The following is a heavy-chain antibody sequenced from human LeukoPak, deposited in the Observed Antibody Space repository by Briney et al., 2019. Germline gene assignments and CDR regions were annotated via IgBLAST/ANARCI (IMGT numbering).Heavy chain of an antibody. CDR1: GYTFTSYD. Sequence: SVKVSCKASGYTFTSYDINWVRQATGQGLEWMGWMNPNSGNTGYAQKFQGRVTMTRNTSISTAYMELSSLRSEDTAVYYCARGGGAYCGDDCRRTIDHWGQGTLVTVSS. J-gene: IGHJ4*02. CDR3: ARGGGAYCGDDCRRTIDH. D-gene: IGHD2-21*02. V-gene: IGHV1-8*01. CDR2: MNPNSGNT.